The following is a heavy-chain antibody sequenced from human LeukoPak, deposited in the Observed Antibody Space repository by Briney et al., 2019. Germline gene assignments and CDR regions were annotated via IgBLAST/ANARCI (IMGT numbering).Heavy chain of an antibody. J-gene: IGHJ4*02. CDR1: GFTVTSNY. CDR3: ALGGYGGNSHFGY. CDR2: IYAGSAT. Sequence: GGSLGLSCAVSGFTVTSNYMNWVRQAPGKGLEWVSVIYAGSATYYADSVRGRFSISRHKSENTLYLQMHSLRVEDTAVYYCALGGYGGNSHFGYWGQGTLVTVSS. V-gene: IGHV3-53*04. D-gene: IGHD2-15*01.